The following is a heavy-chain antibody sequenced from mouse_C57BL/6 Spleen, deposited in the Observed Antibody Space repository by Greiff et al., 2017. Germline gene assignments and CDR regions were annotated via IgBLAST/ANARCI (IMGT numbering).Heavy chain of an antibody. CDR1: GYAFSSYW. CDR2: IYPGNGDT. Sequence: QVHVKQSGPELVKPGASVKISCKASGYAFSSYWMNWVKQRPGKGLEWIGRIYPGNGDTNYNGKVKGKATLTAYTSYSTAYMQLSSLTSEDSAVYFCARGKYDVHYFYYWGQGTTLTVSS. D-gene: IGHD2-12*01. V-gene: IGHV1-82*01. J-gene: IGHJ2*01. CDR3: ARGKYDVHYFYY.